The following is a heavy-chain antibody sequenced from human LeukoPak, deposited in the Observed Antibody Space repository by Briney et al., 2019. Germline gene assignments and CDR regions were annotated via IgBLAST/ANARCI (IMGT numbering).Heavy chain of an antibody. V-gene: IGHV1-24*01. CDR3: ATACGGDCHTPVEYFQH. J-gene: IGHJ1*01. Sequence: ASVKVSCKVSGYMFTELSIHWVRQAPGKGLEWMGGFDPEDGETIYAQKFQGRVTMTEDTSTDTAYMELSSLRSEDTAVYYCATACGGDCHTPVEYFQHWGQGTLVTVSS. D-gene: IGHD2-21*01. CDR1: GYMFTELS. CDR2: FDPEDGET.